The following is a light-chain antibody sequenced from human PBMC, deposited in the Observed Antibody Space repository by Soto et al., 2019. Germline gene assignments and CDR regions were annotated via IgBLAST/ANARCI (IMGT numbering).Light chain of an antibody. CDR3: QQGYSIHALT. CDR1: QTISTY. Sequence: DIPMTQSPSSLSASVGDRVTISCRASQTISTYLHWYQHKPGRAPRLLISDVSTLQSGVPGRFRGSGSETEFTLNITYLQPEDFAPSYCQQGYSIHALTFGGGTKVELK. J-gene: IGKJ4*01. CDR2: DVS. V-gene: IGKV1-39*01.